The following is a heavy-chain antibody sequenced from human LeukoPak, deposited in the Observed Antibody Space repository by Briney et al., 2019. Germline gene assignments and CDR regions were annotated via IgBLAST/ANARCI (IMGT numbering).Heavy chain of an antibody. D-gene: IGHD6-13*01. V-gene: IGHV3-48*04. CDR2: ISDSGSTT. CDR3: ARIGYSNWGDALDI. Sequence: GGSLRLSCAASGFAFSTYSMCWVRQAPGKGLEWISYISDSGSTTYYADSVKGRFSISRDNAKNSLYLQMNSLRAEDTAVYYCARIGYSNWGDALDIWGQGTMVTASS. CDR1: GFAFSTYS. J-gene: IGHJ3*02.